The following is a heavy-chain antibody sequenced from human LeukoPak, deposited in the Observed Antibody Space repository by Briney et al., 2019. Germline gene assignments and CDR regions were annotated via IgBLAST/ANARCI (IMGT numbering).Heavy chain of an antibody. Sequence: NSSETLSLTCTVSGGSISSYYWSWIRQPPGKGLEWIGYIYYSGSTNYNPSLKSRVTISVDTSKNQFSLKLSPVTAADTAVYYCARGAGWYDYWGQGTLVTVSS. CDR3: ARGAGWYDY. CDR1: GGSISSYY. V-gene: IGHV4-59*01. D-gene: IGHD2-15*01. J-gene: IGHJ4*02. CDR2: IYYSGST.